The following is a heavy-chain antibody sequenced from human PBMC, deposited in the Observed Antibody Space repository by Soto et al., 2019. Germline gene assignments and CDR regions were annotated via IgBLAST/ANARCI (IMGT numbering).Heavy chain of an antibody. CDR1: GGSFSGYY. V-gene: IGHV4-34*01. CDR2: INHSGST. D-gene: IGHD2-2*01. CDR3: ARALTDSDIVVVPAALPSFNWFDP. Sequence: ASETLSLTCAVYGGSFSGYYWSWIRQPPGKGLEWIGEINHSGSTNYNPSLKSRVTISLDTSKNQFSLKLSSVTAADTAVYYCARALTDSDIVVVPAALPSFNWFDPWGQGTLVTVSS. J-gene: IGHJ5*02.